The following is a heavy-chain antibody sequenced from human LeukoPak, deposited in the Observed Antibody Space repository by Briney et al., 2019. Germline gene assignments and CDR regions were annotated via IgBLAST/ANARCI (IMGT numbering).Heavy chain of an antibody. D-gene: IGHD2-15*01. V-gene: IGHV3-30*18. Sequence: GGSLRLSCAASEFTFNNHDMHWVRQAPGKGLEWVAAISYDGRNKYYADSVKGRFTISRDNSKNTLNLQMNSLRTEDTAVFYCAKPRDIDSWAFDVWGQGTMVTVSS. J-gene: IGHJ3*01. CDR1: EFTFNNHD. CDR2: ISYDGRNK. CDR3: AKPRDIDSWAFDV.